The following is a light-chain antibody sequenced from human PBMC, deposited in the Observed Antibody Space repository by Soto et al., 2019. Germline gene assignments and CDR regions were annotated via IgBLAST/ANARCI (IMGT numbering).Light chain of an antibody. J-gene: IGLJ2*01. CDR1: TGAVTSGHY. Sequence: QTVVTQEPSLTVSPGGTVTLTCGSSTGAVTSGHYPYWVQQRSGQAPRTLIYDAVNRHSWTPARFSGSLLWGKAALTLSGAQPEDEGDYYCLLYYGGVVLFGGGTKLTVL. CDR2: DAV. V-gene: IGLV7-46*01. CDR3: LLYYGGVVL.